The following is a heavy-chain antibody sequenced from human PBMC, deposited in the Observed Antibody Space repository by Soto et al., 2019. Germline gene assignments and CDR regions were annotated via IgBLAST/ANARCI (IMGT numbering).Heavy chain of an antibody. J-gene: IGHJ5*02. Sequence: SETLSLTCTVSGGSISSYYWSWIRQPPGKGLEWIGYIYYSGSTNYNPSLKSRVTISVDTSKNQFSLKLSSVTAADTAVYYCARDRHYDYVWGSYRKTNWFDPWGQGTLVTVS. CDR1: GGSISSYY. CDR3: ARDRHYDYVWGSYRKTNWFDP. CDR2: IYYSGST. V-gene: IGHV4-59*01. D-gene: IGHD3-16*02.